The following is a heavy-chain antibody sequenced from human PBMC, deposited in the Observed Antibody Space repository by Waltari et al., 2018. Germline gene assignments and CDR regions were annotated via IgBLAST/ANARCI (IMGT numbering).Heavy chain of an antibody. CDR1: GFAFRSYG. V-gene: IGHV3-30-3*01. D-gene: IGHD2-21*01. CDR3: ARVAVPYCGVDCYYTY. Sequence: QVQLVESGGGVVQPGRSLRLSCAASGFAFRSYGMDWVRQAPGKGLEWVAVISYDGNYKYYADSVKGRFIVSRDNSKNTLYLQINSLMPEDTAIYYCARVAVPYCGVDCYYTYWGQGTLVTVSS. J-gene: IGHJ4*02. CDR2: ISYDGNYK.